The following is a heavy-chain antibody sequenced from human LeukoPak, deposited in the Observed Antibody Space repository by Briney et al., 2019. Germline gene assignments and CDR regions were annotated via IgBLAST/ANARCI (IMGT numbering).Heavy chain of an antibody. CDR2: ISYDGSNK. D-gene: IGHD5-12*01. Sequence: PGGSLRLSCAASGFTFSSYGMHWVRQAPGKGLEWVAVISYDGSNKYYADSVKGRFTISRDNSKNTLYQQMNSLRAEDTAVYYCAKDGGSGYSGYDYVYWGQGTLVTVSS. J-gene: IGHJ4*02. CDR3: AKDGGSGYSGYDYVY. V-gene: IGHV3-30*18. CDR1: GFTFSSYG.